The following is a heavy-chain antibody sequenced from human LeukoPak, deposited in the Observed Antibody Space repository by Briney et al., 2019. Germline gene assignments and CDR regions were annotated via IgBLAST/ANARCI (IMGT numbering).Heavy chain of an antibody. Sequence: SETLSLTCTVSGGSISSYYWSWIRQPPGKGLEWIGSIYYSGSTYYNPSLKSRVTISVDTSKNQFSLKLSSVTAADTAVYYCARHPPSSGDAFDIWGQGTMVTVSS. CDR2: IYYSGST. CDR3: ARHPPSSGDAFDI. J-gene: IGHJ3*02. V-gene: IGHV4-59*05. D-gene: IGHD6-6*01. CDR1: GGSISSYY.